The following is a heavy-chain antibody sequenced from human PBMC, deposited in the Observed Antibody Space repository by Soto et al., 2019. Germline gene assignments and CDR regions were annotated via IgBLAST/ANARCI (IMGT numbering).Heavy chain of an antibody. V-gene: IGHV3-9*01. Sequence: GGSLRLSCAASGFTFDDYAMHWVRQAPGKGLEWVSGISWNSGSIGYADSVKGRFTISRDNAKNSLYLQMNSLRAEDTALYYCAKAQIAAAGRFEGVFDYWGQGTLVTVSS. CDR1: GFTFDDYA. J-gene: IGHJ4*02. CDR3: AKAQIAAAGRFEGVFDY. CDR2: ISWNSGSI. D-gene: IGHD6-13*01.